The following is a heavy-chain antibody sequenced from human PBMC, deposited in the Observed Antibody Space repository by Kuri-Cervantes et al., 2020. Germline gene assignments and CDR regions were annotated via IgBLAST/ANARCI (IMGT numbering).Heavy chain of an antibody. CDR1: GGSINNYF. J-gene: IGHJ4*02. CDR2: IYSNGTT. D-gene: IGHD6-13*01. CDR3: ATEVGDSSSWYPGAFDY. V-gene: IGHV4-59*01. Sequence: GSLRLSCTVSGGSINNYFWVWIRQSPGKGLEWIGYIYSNGTTSYNPSLKSRVSMSVDMSKKHFSLRLTSVTAADTAVYYCATEVGDSSSWYPGAFDYWGQGTLVTVSS.